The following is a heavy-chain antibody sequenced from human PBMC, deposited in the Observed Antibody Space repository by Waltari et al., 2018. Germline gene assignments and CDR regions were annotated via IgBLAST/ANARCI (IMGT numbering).Heavy chain of an antibody. V-gene: IGHV3-7*01. Sequence: EVQLVESGGGLVQPGGSLRLSCAASGFTVSSYWMSWVRQAPGKGLEWVANINQDGSEKYYVDSVKGRFTISRDNAKNSLYLQMNSLRAEDTAVYYCARDPDTAMVSGAFDIWGQGTMVTVSS. CDR3: ARDPDTAMVSGAFDI. CDR1: GFTVSSYW. D-gene: IGHD5-18*01. CDR2: INQDGSEK. J-gene: IGHJ3*02.